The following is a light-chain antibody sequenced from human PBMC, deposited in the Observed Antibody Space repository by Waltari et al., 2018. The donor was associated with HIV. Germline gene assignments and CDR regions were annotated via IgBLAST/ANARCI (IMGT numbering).Light chain of an antibody. Sequence: SYVLTQPPSVSVAPGETATITCAGNNLGRKNVHWYQQRPGQAPILVIYYDNERPSGIPERFSGSNSGNTATLTIRRVEVADEADYYCQVWDSDSDHVFGPGTEVTVL. CDR1: NLGRKN. J-gene: IGLJ1*01. V-gene: IGLV3-21*01. CDR3: QVWDSDSDHV. CDR2: YDN.